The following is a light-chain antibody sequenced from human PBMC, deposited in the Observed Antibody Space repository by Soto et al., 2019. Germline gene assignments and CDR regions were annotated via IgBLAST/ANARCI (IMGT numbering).Light chain of an antibody. CDR2: GAS. CDR3: QQYNNWPPIT. CDR1: QSVSRK. Sequence: MTQSPSTLSASVGDRVTLSCRASQSVSRKLAWYQQTRGQAPRLLIYGASTRATGVPARFSGSGSGTEFTLTISGLQSEDFAVYYCQQYNNWPPITFGQGTRLEVK. J-gene: IGKJ5*01. V-gene: IGKV3-15*01.